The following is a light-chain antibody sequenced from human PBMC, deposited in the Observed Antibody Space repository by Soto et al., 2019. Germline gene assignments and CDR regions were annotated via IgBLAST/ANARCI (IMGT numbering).Light chain of an antibody. CDR1: QSVSSSY. Sequence: EIVLTQSPGTLSLSPGERATLSCRASQSVSSSYLAWYQQKPGQAPRLLMSDASTRATGIPDRFSGSGSRTDFTLTINRLEPDDFAVYYCQQYGRSPRTFGQGTKLEIQ. V-gene: IGKV3-20*01. J-gene: IGKJ2*02. CDR3: QQYGRSPRT. CDR2: DAS.